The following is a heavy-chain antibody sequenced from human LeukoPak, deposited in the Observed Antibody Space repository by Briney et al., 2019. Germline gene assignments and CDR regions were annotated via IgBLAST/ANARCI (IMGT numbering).Heavy chain of an antibody. CDR3: ARAGYSSGWYLQH. CDR1: GGSISSGGYY. V-gene: IGHV4-30-2*01. Sequence: QTLSLTCTVSGGSISSGGYYWSWIRQPPGKGLEWIGYIYHSGSTYYNPSLKSRVTISVDRSKNQFSLKLSSVTAADTAVYYCARAGYSSGWYLQHWGQGTLVTVSS. D-gene: IGHD6-19*01. J-gene: IGHJ1*01. CDR2: IYHSGST.